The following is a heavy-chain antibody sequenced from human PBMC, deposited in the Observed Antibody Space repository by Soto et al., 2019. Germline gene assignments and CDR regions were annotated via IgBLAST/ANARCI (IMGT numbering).Heavy chain of an antibody. CDR2: IIPIFGTA. CDR3: ARVWQGDTIFGVVQYFDY. CDR1: GGTFSSYA. J-gene: IGHJ4*02. D-gene: IGHD3-3*01. Sequence: QVQLVQSGAEVKKPGSSVKVSCKASGGTFSSYAISWVRQAPGQGLEWMGGIIPIFGTANYAQKFQGRVTITADESTSTAYMELSSLRSEDKAVYYCARVWQGDTIFGVVQYFDYWGQGTLVTVSS. V-gene: IGHV1-69*01.